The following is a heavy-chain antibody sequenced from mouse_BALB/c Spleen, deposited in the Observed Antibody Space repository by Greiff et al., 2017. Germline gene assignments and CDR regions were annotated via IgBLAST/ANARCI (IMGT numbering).Heavy chain of an antibody. CDR1: GFSLTSYG. V-gene: IGHV2-2*02. J-gene: IGHJ4*01. CDR3: ARSRTTGYYYAMDY. CDR2: IWSGGST. D-gene: IGHD2-1*01. Sequence: VHLVESGPGLVQPSQSLSITCTVSGFSLTSYGVHWVRQSPGKGLEWLGVIWSGGSTDYNAAFISRLSISKDNSKSQVFFKMNSLQANDTAIYYCARSRTTGYYYAMDYWGQGTSVTVSS.